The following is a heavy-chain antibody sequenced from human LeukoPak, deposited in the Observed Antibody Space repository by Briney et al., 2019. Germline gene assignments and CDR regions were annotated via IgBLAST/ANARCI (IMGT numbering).Heavy chain of an antibody. J-gene: IGHJ3*02. CDR3: ARGGYSSSWYGDAFDI. CDR1: GYTFTSYD. Sequence: ASVKVSCKPSGYTFTSYDIKWVRQATGRGFECMGWMNPNSGDTGYAQKFQGRVTMTRNTSISTAYMELSRLRSDDTAVYYCARGGYSSSWYGDAFDIWGQGTMVTVSS. D-gene: IGHD6-13*01. V-gene: IGHV1-8*01. CDR2: MNPNSGDT.